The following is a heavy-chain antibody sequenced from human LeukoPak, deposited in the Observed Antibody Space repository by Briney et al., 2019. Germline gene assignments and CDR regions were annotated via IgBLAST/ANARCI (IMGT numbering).Heavy chain of an antibody. Sequence: GGSLRLSCAASGFTFSSYAMSGVRQAPGKGLEWGSAISGSGGSTYYADSVKGRFTISRDNSKNTLYLQMNSLRAEDTAVYYCAKALGDYYYYGMDVWGQGTTVTVSS. CDR2: ISGSGGST. CDR3: AKALGDYYYYGMDV. V-gene: IGHV3-23*01. J-gene: IGHJ6*02. CDR1: GFTFSSYA.